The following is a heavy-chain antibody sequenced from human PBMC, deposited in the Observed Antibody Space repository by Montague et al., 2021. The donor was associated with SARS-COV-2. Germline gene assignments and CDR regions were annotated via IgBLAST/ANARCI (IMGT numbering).Heavy chain of an antibody. D-gene: IGHD2-2*01. Sequence: SLRLSCAASGFTFSSYEMNWVRQAPGKGLEWVSYISSSGSTIYYADSVKGRITISRDNAKNSLYLQMNSLRAEDTAVYYCAREGGYCSSTSCYGGYYYYMDVWGKGTTVTVSS. V-gene: IGHV3-48*03. CDR3: AREGGYCSSTSCYGGYYYYMDV. CDR1: GFTFSSYE. CDR2: ISSSGSTI. J-gene: IGHJ6*03.